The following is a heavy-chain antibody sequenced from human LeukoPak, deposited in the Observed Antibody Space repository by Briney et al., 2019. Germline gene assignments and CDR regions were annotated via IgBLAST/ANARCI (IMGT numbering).Heavy chain of an antibody. Sequence: ASVKVSCKASGYTFTSYDINWVRQAPGQGLAWMGWMNPNSGNTGYAQKFQGRVTMTRNTSISTAYMELSSLRSEDTAVYYCARSTIHPGYSFDYWGQGTLVTVSS. CDR2: MNPNSGNT. V-gene: IGHV1-8*01. D-gene: IGHD2-21*01. CDR3: ARSTIHPGYSFDY. CDR1: GYTFTSYD. J-gene: IGHJ4*02.